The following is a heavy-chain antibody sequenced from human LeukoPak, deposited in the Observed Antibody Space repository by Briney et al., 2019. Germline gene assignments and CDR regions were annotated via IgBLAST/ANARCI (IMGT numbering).Heavy chain of an antibody. CDR3: ARVRPYGSVISFSLGVDV. CDR1: GRSLCSSS. Sequence: SETLSLTCSVSGRSLCSSSWRWIPQPAGGGLEWIGRFYTSGSTNYNYTHSLKSRVTISVHKSKHQFSLNLSSVTAADTAVYYCARVRPYGSVISFSLGVDVWGQGTTLTVPS. J-gene: IGHJ6*01. D-gene: IGHD3-10*01. V-gene: IGHV4-4*07. CDR2: FYTSGST.